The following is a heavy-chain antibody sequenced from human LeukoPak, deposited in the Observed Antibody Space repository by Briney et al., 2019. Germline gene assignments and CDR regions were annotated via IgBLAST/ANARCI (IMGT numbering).Heavy chain of an antibody. J-gene: IGHJ6*03. CDR1: GGSFSGYY. V-gene: IGHV4-34*01. CDR3: ARGRPEGSGWYRPYYYVDV. Sequence: SETLSLTCAVYGGSFSGYYWSWIRQPPGKGLEWIGEINHSGSTNYNPSLKSRVTISVDTSKNQFALKLSSVTAADSAVYYCARGRPEGSGWYRPYYYVDVWGKGTTVTVSS. CDR2: INHSGST. D-gene: IGHD6-19*01.